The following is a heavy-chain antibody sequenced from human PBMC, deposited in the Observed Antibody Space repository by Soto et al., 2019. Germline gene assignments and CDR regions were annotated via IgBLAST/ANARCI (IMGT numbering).Heavy chain of an antibody. J-gene: IGHJ4*02. D-gene: IGHD3-3*01. V-gene: IGHV3-33*01. CDR1: GFTFSSYG. CDR2: IWYDGSNK. CDR3: ARDNSPRFLEWLPQFYFDY. Sequence: GGSLRLSCAASGFTFSSYGMHWVRQAPGKGLEWVAVIWYDGSNKYYADSVKGRFTISRDNSKNTLYLQMNSLRAEDTAVYYCARDNSPRFLEWLPQFYFDYWGQGTLVTISS.